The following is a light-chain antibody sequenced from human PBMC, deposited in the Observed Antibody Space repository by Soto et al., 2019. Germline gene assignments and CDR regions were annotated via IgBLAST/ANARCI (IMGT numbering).Light chain of an antibody. Sequence: QSVLTQPPSASGTPGQTVTISCSGSSSNLGSHTVNWYQQLPGTTPKLLIYSNYQRPSGVPDRFSGSKSGTSASLAISGLQSEDEADYYCAGWDDSLNGVVFGGGTKVTVL. J-gene: IGLJ3*02. CDR2: SNY. CDR3: AGWDDSLNGVV. V-gene: IGLV1-44*01. CDR1: SSNLGSHT.